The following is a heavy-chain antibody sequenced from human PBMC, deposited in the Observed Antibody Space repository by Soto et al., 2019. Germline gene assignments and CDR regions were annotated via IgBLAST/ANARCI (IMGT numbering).Heavy chain of an antibody. Sequence: PGGSLRLSCAASGFTFSSYSMNWVRQAPGKGLEWVSTILVGGSTHYPDSVKGRFTISRDNSKNTLFLQMNSLTAGDTAVYFCAKATATGGGAFDIRGQRTTVTVSS. D-gene: IGHD2-8*02. V-gene: IGHV3-23*01. CDR2: ILVGGST. CDR1: GFTFSSYS. CDR3: AKATATGGGAFDI. J-gene: IGHJ3*02.